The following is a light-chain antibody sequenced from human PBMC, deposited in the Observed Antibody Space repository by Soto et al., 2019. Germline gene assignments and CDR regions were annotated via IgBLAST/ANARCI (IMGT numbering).Light chain of an antibody. CDR3: QQYNNWWT. Sequence: EIVMTQSPATLSVSPWVRATLSCRAIQSISNNLAWYHQRPGQTPRLLIYVASTRATGIPARFSGSGSGTELTITLSSLQAEDFAVYYCQQYNNWWTFGQGTRVEIK. V-gene: IGKV3-15*01. CDR2: VAS. J-gene: IGKJ1*01. CDR1: QSISNN.